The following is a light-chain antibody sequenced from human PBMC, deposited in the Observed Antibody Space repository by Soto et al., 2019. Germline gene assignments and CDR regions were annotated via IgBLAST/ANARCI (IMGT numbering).Light chain of an antibody. CDR2: GAS. V-gene: IGKV3-20*01. CDR1: QSVSNNY. J-gene: IGKJ5*01. CDR3: QQYNTWPPIT. Sequence: EIVLSQSPGTLSLTPGERATLSCRASQSVSNNYLAWYQQKPGQAPRLLIYGASNRATGIPDRFSGSGSGTDFTLTISRLEPEDFAVYYCQQYNTWPPITFGQGTRLEIK.